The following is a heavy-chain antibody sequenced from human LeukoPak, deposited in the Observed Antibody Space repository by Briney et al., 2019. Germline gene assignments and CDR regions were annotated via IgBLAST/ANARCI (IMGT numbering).Heavy chain of an antibody. Sequence: ASVKVSCKASGYTFTSYYMHWVRQAPGQGLEWMGIINPSGGSTSYAQKFQGRVTMTRDTSTSTVYMELSSLRPEDTAVYYCARDRIAAAGRASENYYYYYGMDVWGQGTTVTVSS. D-gene: IGHD6-13*01. V-gene: IGHV1-46*01. J-gene: IGHJ6*02. CDR3: ARDRIAAAGRASENYYYYYGMDV. CDR2: INPSGGST. CDR1: GYTFTSYY.